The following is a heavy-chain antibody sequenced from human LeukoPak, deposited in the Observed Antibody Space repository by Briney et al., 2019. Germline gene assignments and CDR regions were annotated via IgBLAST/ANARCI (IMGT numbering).Heavy chain of an antibody. CDR2: ISGSGGST. J-gene: IGHJ4*02. Sequence: PGGSLRLSCAASGFTFSSYAMSWVRQAPGKGLEWVSAISGSGGSTYYADSVKGRFTISRDNSKNTLYLQMDSLRADDTAVYYCAKDTYYYDSSGYYYWGQGTLVTVSS. CDR1: GFTFSSYA. D-gene: IGHD3-22*01. V-gene: IGHV3-23*01. CDR3: AKDTYYYDSSGYYY.